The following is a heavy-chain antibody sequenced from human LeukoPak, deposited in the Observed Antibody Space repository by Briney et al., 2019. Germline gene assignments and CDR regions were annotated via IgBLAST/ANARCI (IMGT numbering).Heavy chain of an antibody. Sequence: GGSLRLSCAVSGITLSNYGMSWVRQAPGKGLEWVAGISGSGGGTYYADSVKGRFTISRDNHKNTLYLQMNSLRAEDTAVYFCAKRGVVIRVILVGFHKEAYYFDSWGQGALVTVSS. V-gene: IGHV3-23*01. CDR1: GITLSNYG. CDR2: ISGSGGGT. J-gene: IGHJ4*02. D-gene: IGHD3-22*01. CDR3: AKRGVVIRVILVGFHKEAYYFDS.